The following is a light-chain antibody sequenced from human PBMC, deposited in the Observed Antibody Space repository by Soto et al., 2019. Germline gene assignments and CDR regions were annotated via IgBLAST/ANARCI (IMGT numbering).Light chain of an antibody. CDR1: QSVSSN. Sequence: DIVMTQYPSTLSVFPGERAPLSCRASQSVSSNLAWYQQKPGQAPRLLIYGASTRATGVPARFSGSGSGTEFTLTISSLQSEDFAVYYRQQYNNWPPWTFGQGAKVDI. CDR3: QQYNNWPPWT. V-gene: IGKV3-15*01. CDR2: GAS. J-gene: IGKJ1*01.